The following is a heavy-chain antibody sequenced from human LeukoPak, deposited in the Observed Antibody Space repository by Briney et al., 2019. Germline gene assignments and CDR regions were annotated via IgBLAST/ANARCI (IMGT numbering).Heavy chain of an antibody. CDR3: ARGLDCSSTSCYLSEWFDP. CDR2: INPNSGGT. V-gene: IGHV1-2*02. CDR1: GYTFTGYY. D-gene: IGHD2-2*01. Sequence: GASVTASSKASGYTFTGYYMHWVRQAPGQGLEWMGWINPNSGGTNYAQKFQGRVTMTRDTSISTAYMELSGPRSDDTAVYYCARGLDCSSTSCYLSEWFDPWGQGTLVTVSS. J-gene: IGHJ5*02.